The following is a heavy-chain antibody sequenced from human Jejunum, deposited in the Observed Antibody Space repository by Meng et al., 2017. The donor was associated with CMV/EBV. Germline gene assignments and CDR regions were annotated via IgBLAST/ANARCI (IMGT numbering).Heavy chain of an antibody. D-gene: IGHD3-22*01. Sequence: FRSLWRPWVRPAPGKGLVWVSRITGDGANAAYADSVKGRFTISRDNARNTLDLQMNSLRAEDTAVYYCATAYYYDRSGYYPVFDIWGQGTMVTVSS. CDR1: FRSLW. CDR2: ITGDGANA. J-gene: IGHJ3*02. CDR3: ATAYYYDRSGYYPVFDI. V-gene: IGHV3-74*03.